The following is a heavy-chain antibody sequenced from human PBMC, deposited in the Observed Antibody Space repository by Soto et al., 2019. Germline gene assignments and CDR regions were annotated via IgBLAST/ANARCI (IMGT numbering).Heavy chain of an antibody. V-gene: IGHV3-30-3*01. Sequence: GGSLRLSCAASGFTFSSYAMHWVRQAPGKGLEWVAVISYDGSNKYYADSVKGRFTISRDNSKNTLYLQMNSLRAEDTAVYYCARLVGNYDRGFDYWGQGTLVTVSS. D-gene: IGHD3-22*01. CDR1: GFTFSSYA. CDR2: ISYDGSNK. CDR3: ARLVGNYDRGFDY. J-gene: IGHJ4*02.